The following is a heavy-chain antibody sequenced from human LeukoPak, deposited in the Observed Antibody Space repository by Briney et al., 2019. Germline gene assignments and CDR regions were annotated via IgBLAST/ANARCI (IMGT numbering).Heavy chain of an antibody. V-gene: IGHV3-23*01. CDR2: MSGSGGSI. CDR1: GFTFSNYA. D-gene: IGHD3-3*01. J-gene: IGHJ4*02. CDR3: AKDWNCDY. Sequence: PGGSLRLSCAASGFTFSNYAMTWVRQAPGKGLEWVSAMSGSGGSIHYADSVKGRFTISRDNSKNTLYLQMNSLRAEDTAIYYCAKDWNCDYWGQGTLVTVSS.